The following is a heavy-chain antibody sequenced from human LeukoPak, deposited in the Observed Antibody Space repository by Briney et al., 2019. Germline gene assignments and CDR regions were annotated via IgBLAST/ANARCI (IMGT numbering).Heavy chain of an antibody. J-gene: IGHJ4*02. CDR1: GGTFSSYA. V-gene: IGHV1-69*13. D-gene: IGHD5-18*01. CDR2: IIPIFGTA. CDR3: ARAPAMVANYFDY. Sequence: VASVKVSCKASGGTFSSYAISWVRPAPGQGLEWMGGIIPIFGTANYAQKFQGRVTITADESTSTAYMELSSLRSEDTAVYYCARAPAMVANYFDYWGQGTLVTVSS.